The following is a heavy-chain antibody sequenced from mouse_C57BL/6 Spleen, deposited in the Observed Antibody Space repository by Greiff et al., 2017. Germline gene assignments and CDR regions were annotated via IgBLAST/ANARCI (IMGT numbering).Heavy chain of an antibody. D-gene: IGHD2-5*01. CDR2: IWGVGST. CDR3: ARGGYSNYKNYYAMDY. V-gene: IGHV2-6*01. J-gene: IGHJ4*01. Sequence: QVQLKESGPGLVAPSQSLSITCTVSGFSLTSYGVDWVRQSPGKGLEWLGVIWGVGSTNYNSALKSRLSISKDNSKSQVFLKMNSLQTDDTAMYYCARGGYSNYKNYYAMDYWGQGTSVTVSS. CDR1: GFSLTSYG.